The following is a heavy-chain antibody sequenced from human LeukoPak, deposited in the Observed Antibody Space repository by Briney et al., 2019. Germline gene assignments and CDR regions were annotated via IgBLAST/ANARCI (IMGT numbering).Heavy chain of an antibody. CDR3: ARRGVPYGSGSYYRGVDY. CDR2: IYYSGST. Sequence: SETLSLTCTVSGGSISSSSYYWGWIRQPPGKGLEWIGSIYYSGSTYYNPSLKSRVTISVDTSKNQFSLKLSSVTAADTAVYYCARRGVPYGSGSYYRGVDYWGQGALVTVSS. J-gene: IGHJ4*02. V-gene: IGHV4-39*07. CDR1: GGSISSSSYY. D-gene: IGHD3-10*01.